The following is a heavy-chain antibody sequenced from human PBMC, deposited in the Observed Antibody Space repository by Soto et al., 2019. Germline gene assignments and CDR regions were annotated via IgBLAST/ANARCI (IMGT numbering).Heavy chain of an antibody. Sequence: PSETLSLTCAVSGGSISSSNWWSWVRQPPGKGLEWIGEIYHSGSTNYNPSLKSRVTISVDKSKNQFSLNLSSVSAADTAVYYCARGRYYHNGSAYYRYFDYWGQGTLVTVSS. CDR3: ARGRYYHNGSAYYRYFDY. D-gene: IGHD3-22*01. CDR1: GGSISSSNW. J-gene: IGHJ4*02. CDR2: IYHSGST. V-gene: IGHV4-4*02.